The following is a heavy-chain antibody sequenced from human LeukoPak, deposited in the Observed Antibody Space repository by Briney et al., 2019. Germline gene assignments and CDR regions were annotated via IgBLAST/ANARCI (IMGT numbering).Heavy chain of an antibody. CDR1: GFTFSSYG. J-gene: IGHJ6*02. CDR3: AKDLTNYYDSTDTPDGMDV. V-gene: IGHV3-30*18. D-gene: IGHD3-22*01. CDR2: ISYDGSNK. Sequence: GRSLRLSCAASGFTFSSYGMHWVRQAPGKGQEWVAVISYDGSNKYYADSVKGRFTISRDNSKNTLYLQMNSLRAEDTAVYYCAKDLTNYYDSTDTPDGMDVWGQGTTVTVSS.